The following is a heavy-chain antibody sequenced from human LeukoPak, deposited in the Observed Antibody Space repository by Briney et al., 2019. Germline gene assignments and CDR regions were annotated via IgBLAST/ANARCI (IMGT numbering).Heavy chain of an antibody. J-gene: IGHJ4*02. V-gene: IGHV5-51*01. CDR1: GYSFTSYW. D-gene: IGHD6-13*01. Sequence: GESLKISCKGSGYSFTSYWIGWVRQMPGKGLEWMGIIYPGDSDTRYSPSFQGQVTISADKSISTAYLQWSSLKAPDTAMYYCARPSSSWYEHFDYWGQGTLVTVSS. CDR3: ARPSSSWYEHFDY. CDR2: IYPGDSDT.